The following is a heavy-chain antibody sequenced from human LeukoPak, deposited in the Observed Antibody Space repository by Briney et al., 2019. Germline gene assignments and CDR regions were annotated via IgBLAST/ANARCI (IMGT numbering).Heavy chain of an antibody. CDR3: AKDGAAGTSSYLDY. Sequence: PGGSLRLSCAASGFTFDDYTMHWVRQAPGKGLEWVSLISWDGGSTYYADSVKGRFTISRDNSKNSLYLQMNSLRTEDTALHYCAKDGAAGTSSYLDYWGQGTLVTVSS. CDR1: GFTFDDYT. CDR2: ISWDGGST. V-gene: IGHV3-43*01. J-gene: IGHJ4*02. D-gene: IGHD6-13*01.